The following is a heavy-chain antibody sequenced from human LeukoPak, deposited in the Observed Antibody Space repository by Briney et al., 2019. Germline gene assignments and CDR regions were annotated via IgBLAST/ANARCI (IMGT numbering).Heavy chain of an antibody. Sequence: PGGSLRLSCAASGFTFSSYSMNWVRQAPGKGLEWVSSISSSSSYIYYADSVKGRFTISRDNAKNSLYLQMNSLRAEDTAVYYCARGGQKSGGYRYYFDYWGQGTLVTVSS. CDR1: GFTFSSYS. V-gene: IGHV3-21*01. CDR2: ISSSSSYI. CDR3: ARGGQKSGGYRYYFDY. D-gene: IGHD3-22*01. J-gene: IGHJ4*02.